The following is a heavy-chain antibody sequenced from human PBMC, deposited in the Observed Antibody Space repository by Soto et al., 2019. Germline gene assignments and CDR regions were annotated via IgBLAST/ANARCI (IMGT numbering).Heavy chain of an antibody. CDR1: GFTFSSYA. V-gene: IGHV3-23*01. CDR2: LSGSGGST. Sequence: EVQLLESGGGLVQPGGSLRLSCAASGFTFSSYAMSWVRQAPGKGLEWVSALSGSGGSTYYADSVKGRFTISRDNSKNTLYLQMNSLRAEDTAVYYCAKGSRYCSSTSCQYYFDYWGQGTLVTVSS. CDR3: AKGSRYCSSTSCQYYFDY. D-gene: IGHD2-2*01. J-gene: IGHJ4*02.